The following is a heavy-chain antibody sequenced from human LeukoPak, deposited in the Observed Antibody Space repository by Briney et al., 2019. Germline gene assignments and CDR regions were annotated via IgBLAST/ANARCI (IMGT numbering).Heavy chain of an antibody. CDR3: ARGRFFGCSSPSFSVTYSGSYVRCAFDI. CDR2: INHSGST. CDR1: GGSFSGYY. V-gene: IGHV4-34*01. J-gene: IGHJ3*02. Sequence: SETLSLTCAVYGGSFSGYYWSWIRQPPGKGLEWIGEINHSGSTNYNPSLKSRVTISVDTSKNQFSLKLSSVTAADTAVYYCARGRFFGCSSPSFSVTYSGSYVRCAFDIWGQGTMVTVSS. D-gene: IGHD1-26*01.